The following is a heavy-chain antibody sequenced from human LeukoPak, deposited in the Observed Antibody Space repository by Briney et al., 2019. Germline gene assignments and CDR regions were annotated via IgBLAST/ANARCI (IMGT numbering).Heavy chain of an antibody. V-gene: IGHV4-59*01. CDR2: IYYSGST. J-gene: IGHJ3*01. CDR3: ARSSYSSSSSV. CDR1: GGSISSYY. D-gene: IGHD6-6*01. Sequence: SETLSLTCTVSGGSISSYYWSWIRQPPGKGLEWIGYIYYSGSTNYNPSLKSRVTISVDTSKNQFSLKLSSVTAADTAVYYCARSSYSSSSSVWGQGTMVTVSS.